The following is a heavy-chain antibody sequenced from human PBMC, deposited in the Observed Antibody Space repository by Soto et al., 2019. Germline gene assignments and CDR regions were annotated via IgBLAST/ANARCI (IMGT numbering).Heavy chain of an antibody. J-gene: IGHJ5*02. V-gene: IGHV4-59*08. CDR1: GGSIRSYY. CDR2: IYYSGST. D-gene: IGHD3-10*01. Sequence: SETLSLTCTVSGGSIRSYYWTWIRQPPGKGLEWIGYIYYSGSTSYNPSLKSRVTISVDTSKNQFSLKLSSVTAADTAVYYCARLLWSHSNWFHPWGQGTLVTV. CDR3: ARLLWSHSNWFHP.